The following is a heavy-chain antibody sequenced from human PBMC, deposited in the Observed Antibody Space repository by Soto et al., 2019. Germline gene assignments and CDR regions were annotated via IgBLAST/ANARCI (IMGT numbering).Heavy chain of an antibody. V-gene: IGHV4-30-4*01. Sequence: QVQLQESGPGLVKPSQTLSLTCTVSGGSISSGDYYWSWIRQSPGKGLEWIGHIYDRGSTYSNPSLNSRVFILVDTYKNQFSLNLNSVTAADTAVYYCARGLSGDKVDYWGRGTLVTVSS. J-gene: IGHJ4*02. CDR2: IYDRGST. CDR3: ARGLSGDKVDY. CDR1: GGSISSGDYY. D-gene: IGHD7-27*01.